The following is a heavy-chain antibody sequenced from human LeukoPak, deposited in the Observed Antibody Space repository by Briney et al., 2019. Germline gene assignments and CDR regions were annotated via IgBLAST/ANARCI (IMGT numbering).Heavy chain of an antibody. V-gene: IGHV3-21*01. CDR3: ARDPIYSEDSGYYFDY. CDR2: ISGSGSSI. J-gene: IGHJ4*02. D-gene: IGHD3-22*01. Sequence: GGSLRLSCAAPGITLSTYSMNWVRQAPGKGLEWVSAISGSGSSINYADSVKGRFTISRDNAKNSLYLQMINLRAEDTAVYYCARDPIYSEDSGYYFDYWGQGTLVTVSS. CDR1: GITLSTYS.